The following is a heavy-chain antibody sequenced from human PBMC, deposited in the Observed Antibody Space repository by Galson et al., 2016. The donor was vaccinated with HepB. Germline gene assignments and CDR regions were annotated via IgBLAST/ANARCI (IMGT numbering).Heavy chain of an antibody. Sequence: SLRLPCAASGFTFRYYFMSWVGQAPGKGLGWVSSIDSTGAVRFHADAVDGRFTISRDNSKNTLFLQMNSLRAEDTAIYYCAKRCTFATCFYGDDNWGQGTLVTVSS. J-gene: IGHJ4*02. D-gene: IGHD4-17*01. CDR3: AKRCTFATCFYGDDN. V-gene: IGHV3-23*01. CDR1: GFTFRYYF. CDR2: IDSTGAVR.